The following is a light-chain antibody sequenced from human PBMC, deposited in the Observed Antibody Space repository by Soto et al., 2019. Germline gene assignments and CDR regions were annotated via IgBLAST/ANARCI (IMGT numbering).Light chain of an antibody. V-gene: IGLV2-14*01. CDR1: SSDVGGYNS. J-gene: IGLJ1*01. CDR3: SSYTSSSSYV. Sequence: QSVLTQPASVSGSPGQSITLLCTGTSSDVGGYNSVSWYQQHPGKAPKLMIHDVSNRPSGVSNRFSGSKSGNTASLTISGLQAEDEDDYYCSSYTSSSSYVFGTGTKVTVL. CDR2: DVS.